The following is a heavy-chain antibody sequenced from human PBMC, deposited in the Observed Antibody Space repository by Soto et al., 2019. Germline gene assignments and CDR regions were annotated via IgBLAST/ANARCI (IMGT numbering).Heavy chain of an antibody. D-gene: IGHD3-10*01. V-gene: IGHV4-59*01. Sequence: KTSETLSLTCSVSGASISNYYWSWIRQPPGKGLEWLGYIYHSGTTSYNPSLQSRVTISLDTSKNQFSLKLTSATAADTAVYYCARHLNYNYFDYWGQGTLVTVSS. CDR1: GASISNYY. CDR3: ARHLNYNYFDY. CDR2: IYHSGTT. J-gene: IGHJ4*02.